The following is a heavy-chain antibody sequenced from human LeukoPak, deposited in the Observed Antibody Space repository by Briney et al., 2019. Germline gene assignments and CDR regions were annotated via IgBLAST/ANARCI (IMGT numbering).Heavy chain of an antibody. V-gene: IGHV3-30-3*01. CDR3: ATVHDSSLDY. Sequence: GGSLRLSCVASGFIFRNYAIHWVRQAPGKGLEWVAVISYDGSNSYYANSVKGRFTVSRDNSKNTLYLQMNSLRAEDTAVYYCATVHDSSLDYWGQGTLVTVSS. CDR1: GFIFRNYA. D-gene: IGHD1-1*01. J-gene: IGHJ4*02. CDR2: ISYDGSNS.